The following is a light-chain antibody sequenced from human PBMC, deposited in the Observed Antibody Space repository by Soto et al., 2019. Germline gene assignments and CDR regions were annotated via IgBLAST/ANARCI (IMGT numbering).Light chain of an antibody. Sequence: DIQMTQFPSTLSASVGDRVTITCRASQSISSWLAWYQQKPGKAPKLLIYKASSLESGVPSRFSGSGSGTEFTLTISSLQPDDFATYYCQQYNSYLVTFGPGTKVDIK. V-gene: IGKV1-5*03. J-gene: IGKJ3*01. CDR1: QSISSW. CDR2: KAS. CDR3: QQYNSYLVT.